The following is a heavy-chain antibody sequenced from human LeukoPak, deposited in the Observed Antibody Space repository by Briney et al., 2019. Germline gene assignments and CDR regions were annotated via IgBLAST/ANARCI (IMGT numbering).Heavy chain of an antibody. V-gene: IGHV4-34*01. Sequence: SETLSLTCAVYGGSFSGYYWSWIRQPPGKGLEWIGEINHSGSTNYNPSLKSRVTISVDTSKNQFSLRLSSVTAADTAVYYCARVARSYCSSTSCPTRSLDYWGQGTLVTVSS. J-gene: IGHJ4*02. CDR1: GGSFSGYY. CDR2: INHSGST. CDR3: ARVARSYCSSTSCPTRSLDY. D-gene: IGHD2-2*01.